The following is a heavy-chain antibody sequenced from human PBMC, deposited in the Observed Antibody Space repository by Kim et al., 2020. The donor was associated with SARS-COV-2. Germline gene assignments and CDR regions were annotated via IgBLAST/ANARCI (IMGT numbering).Heavy chain of an antibody. CDR1: GGSVSSGSYY. V-gene: IGHV4-61*01. CDR3: ARASKIYYYYGMDV. J-gene: IGHJ6*02. CDR2: IYYSGST. Sequence: SETLSLTCTVSGGSVSSGSYYWSWIRQPPGKGLEWIGYIYYSGSTNYNPSLKSRVTISVDTSKNQFSLKLSSVTAADTAVYYCARASKIYYYYGMDVWGQGTTVTVSS.